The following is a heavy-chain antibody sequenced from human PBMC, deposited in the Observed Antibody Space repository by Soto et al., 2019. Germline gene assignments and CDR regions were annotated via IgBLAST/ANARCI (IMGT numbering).Heavy chain of an antibody. D-gene: IGHD6-13*01. V-gene: IGHV3-74*01. Sequence: GWSLRLSCAAFDFTFSVYSMHWVRQAPGKGLVWVSRIKGDGSETNYADSVKGRFTISRDNAKNTLYLQMNSLRAEDTAIYYCAKDLHIAATDYWGQATLVTVSS. J-gene: IGHJ4*02. CDR1: DFTFSVYS. CDR3: AKDLHIAATDY. CDR2: IKGDGSET.